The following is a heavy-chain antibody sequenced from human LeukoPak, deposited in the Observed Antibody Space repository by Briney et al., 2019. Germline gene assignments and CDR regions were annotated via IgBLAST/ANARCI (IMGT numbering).Heavy chain of an antibody. Sequence: GGSLRLSCAASGFTFDDYGMSWVRHAPGKGLEWVSGINWNGGSTGYADSVKGRFTISRDNAKNSLYLQMNSLRAEDTALYHCARGPYGDYKKHAFDIWGQGTMVTVSS. J-gene: IGHJ3*02. CDR3: ARGPYGDYKKHAFDI. V-gene: IGHV3-20*01. CDR1: GFTFDDYG. CDR2: INWNGGST. D-gene: IGHD4-17*01.